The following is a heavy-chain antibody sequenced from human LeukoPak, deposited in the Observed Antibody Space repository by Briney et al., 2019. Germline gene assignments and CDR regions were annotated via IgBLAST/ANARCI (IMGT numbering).Heavy chain of an antibody. CDR1: GYTFTSYY. V-gene: IGHV1-46*01. J-gene: IGHJ4*02. CDR3: ARDRISENSSGYYYGDFDY. D-gene: IGHD3-22*01. CDR2: INPSGGST. Sequence: ASVKVSCKASGYTFTSYYMHWVRQAPGQGLEWMGIINPSGGSTSYAQKFQGRVTMTRDTSTSTVYMELSGLRSEDTAVYYCARDRISENSSGYYYGDFDYWGQGTLVTVSS.